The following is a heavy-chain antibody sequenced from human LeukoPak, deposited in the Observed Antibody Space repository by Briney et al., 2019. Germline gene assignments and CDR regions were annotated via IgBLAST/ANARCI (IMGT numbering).Heavy chain of an antibody. CDR1: GFTFSDYY. D-gene: IGHD2-21*02. J-gene: IGHJ3*02. CDR3: ASLKACGGDCDHAFDI. V-gene: IGHV3-11*01. Sequence: GGSLRLSCAASGFTFSDYYMNWIRQAPGKGLEWVSYISSSGSTIYYADSVKGRFTISRDNAKNSLYLQMNSLRAEDTAVYYCASLKACGGDCDHAFDIWGQGTMVTVSS. CDR2: ISSSGSTI.